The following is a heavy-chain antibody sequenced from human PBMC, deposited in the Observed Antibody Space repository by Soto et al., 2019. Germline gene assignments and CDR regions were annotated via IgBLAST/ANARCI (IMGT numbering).Heavy chain of an antibody. CDR1: GFTFSSYW. V-gene: IGHV3-74*01. CDR2: INSDGSSA. CDR3: ARDLPTNGDGMDV. J-gene: IGHJ6*02. Sequence: PGGSLRLSCAASGFTFSSYWMHWVRQAPGKGLVWVSRINSDGSSASYADSVKGRFTVSRDNAKNTLYLQMNSPRAEDTAVYYCARDLPTNGDGMDVWGQGTTVTVSS. D-gene: IGHD2-8*01.